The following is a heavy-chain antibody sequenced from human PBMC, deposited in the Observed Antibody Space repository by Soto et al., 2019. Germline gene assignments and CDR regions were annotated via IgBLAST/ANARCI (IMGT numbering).Heavy chain of an antibody. V-gene: IGHV1-18*01. CDR1: GSTFISYG. J-gene: IGHJ4*02. D-gene: IGHD3-10*01. Sequence: QVQLVQSGAEVKKPGASGKVSGKAPGSTFISYGISWVRQAPGQGLGWMGWISAYNGNTNYAQKLQGRVTMTTDTSTSTAYMELRSLRSDDTAVYYCARDFRAGIYYGSGSSIDYWGQGTLVTVSS. CDR2: ISAYNGNT. CDR3: ARDFRAGIYYGSGSSIDY.